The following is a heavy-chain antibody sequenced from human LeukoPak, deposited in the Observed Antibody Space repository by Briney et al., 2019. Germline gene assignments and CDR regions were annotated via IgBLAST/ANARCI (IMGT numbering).Heavy chain of an antibody. CDR2: IKSKTDGGTT. CDR1: GFTSSNAW. Sequence: GGSLRLSCAASGFTSSNAWMSWVRQAPGKGLEWVGRIKSKTDGGTTDYAAPVKGRFTISRDDSKNTLYLQMNSLKTEDTAVYYCTTADSSGYYYVGDAFDIWGQGTMVAVSS. D-gene: IGHD3-22*01. CDR3: TTADSSGYYYVGDAFDI. J-gene: IGHJ3*02. V-gene: IGHV3-15*01.